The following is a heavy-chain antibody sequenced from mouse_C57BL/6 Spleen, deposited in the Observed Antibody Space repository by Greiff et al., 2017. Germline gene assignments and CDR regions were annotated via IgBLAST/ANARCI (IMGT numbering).Heavy chain of an antibody. D-gene: IGHD1-1*01. CDR3: ARGMYYGSSYRYFDV. J-gene: IGHJ1*03. Sequence: QVQLKQPGAELVKPGASVKLSCKASGYTFTSYWMQWVKQRPGQGLAWIGEIDPSDSYTNYNQKFKGKATLTVDTSSSTAYMQLSSLTSEDSAVYYCARGMYYGSSYRYFDVWGTGTTVTVSS. CDR2: IDPSDSYT. V-gene: IGHV1-50*01. CDR1: GYTFTSYW.